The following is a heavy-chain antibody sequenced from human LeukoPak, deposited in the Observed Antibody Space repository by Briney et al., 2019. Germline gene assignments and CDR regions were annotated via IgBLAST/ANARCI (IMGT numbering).Heavy chain of an antibody. Sequence: GGSLRLSCAASGFTFSSYWMSWVRQAPGKGLEWVANIKQDGSEKYYVDPVKGRFTISRDNSKNTLYLQMNSLRAEDTAVYYCAKDGGSYLPSYWGQGTLVTVSS. D-gene: IGHD1-26*01. CDR3: AKDGGSYLPSY. V-gene: IGHV3-7*03. CDR2: IKQDGSEK. J-gene: IGHJ4*02. CDR1: GFTFSSYW.